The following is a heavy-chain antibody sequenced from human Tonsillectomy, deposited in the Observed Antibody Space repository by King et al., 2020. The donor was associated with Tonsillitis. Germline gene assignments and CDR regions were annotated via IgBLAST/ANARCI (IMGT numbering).Heavy chain of an antibody. CDR3: ARPVAPPYYDDSGYYYDY. Sequence: QLQESGPGLVKPSETLSLTCTVSGGSISSSSYYWGWIRQPPGKGLEWIGSIYFSGTTYYNPSLKSRVTISVDTSKNQFSLKLTSVTAADTAVYYCARPVAPPYYDDSGYYYDYWGQGTLVTVSS. CDR1: GGSISSSSYY. CDR2: IYFSGTT. D-gene: IGHD3-22*01. V-gene: IGHV4-39*01. J-gene: IGHJ4*02.